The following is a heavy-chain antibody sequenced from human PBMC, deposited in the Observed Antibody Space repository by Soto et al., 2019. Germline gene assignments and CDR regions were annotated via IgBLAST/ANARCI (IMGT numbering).Heavy chain of an antibody. CDR1: GYTFTDYW. Sequence: PGESLKISCKGSGYTFTDYWIGWVRQMPGKGLEWMGRIDPSDSYTNYSPSFQGHVTISADKSISTAYLQWSSLKASDTAMYYCARHFSFFDFYYYGMDVWGQGTTVTVSS. J-gene: IGHJ6*02. CDR3: ARHFSFFDFYYYGMDV. V-gene: IGHV5-10-1*01. D-gene: IGHD3-3*02. CDR2: IDPSDSYT.